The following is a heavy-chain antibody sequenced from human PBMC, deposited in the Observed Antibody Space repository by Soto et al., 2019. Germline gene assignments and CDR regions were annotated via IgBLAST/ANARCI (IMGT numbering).Heavy chain of an antibody. J-gene: IGHJ6*02. CDR3: ARERSVGYCITTTCPKPFYYYAMDV. Sequence: GASVKVSCKASGGTFTNYAFSWVRQAPGQGLEWMGGIIPIFGTPDYAQKFQGRATITADESTRTASMELSSLRSDDTAVYYCARERSVGYCITTTCPKPFYYYAMDVWGQGTTVTVSS. CDR2: IIPIFGTP. CDR1: GGTFTNYA. D-gene: IGHD2-2*01. V-gene: IGHV1-69*13.